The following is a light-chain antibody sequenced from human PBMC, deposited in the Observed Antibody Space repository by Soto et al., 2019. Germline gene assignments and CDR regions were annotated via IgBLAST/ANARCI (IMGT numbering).Light chain of an antibody. J-gene: IGKJ2*01. V-gene: IGKV1-5*01. CDR3: QQYHTYSYS. Sequence: DILMTQSPSALSACVGDSVTITCRASQSIHSWVAWYQQKPGKAPKLLIYDASTLEGGVSSRFGGSGAGTEFTLTISSLQPDDFVTYYCQQYHTYSYSFGQGTKLEIK. CDR1: QSIHSW. CDR2: DAS.